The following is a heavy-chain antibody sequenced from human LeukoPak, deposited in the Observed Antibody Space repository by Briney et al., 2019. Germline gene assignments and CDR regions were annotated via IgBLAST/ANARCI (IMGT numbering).Heavy chain of an antibody. Sequence: GGSLRLSYAASGFTFSSYGMHWVRQAPGKGLEWAAFIRYDGSNKYYADSVKGRFTISRDNSKNTLYLQMNSLETEDTAVYYCAKGKSSSWFDAFDIWGQGTMVTVSS. J-gene: IGHJ3*02. D-gene: IGHD6-13*01. CDR3: AKGKSSSWFDAFDI. CDR2: IRYDGSNK. CDR1: GFTFSSYG. V-gene: IGHV3-30*02.